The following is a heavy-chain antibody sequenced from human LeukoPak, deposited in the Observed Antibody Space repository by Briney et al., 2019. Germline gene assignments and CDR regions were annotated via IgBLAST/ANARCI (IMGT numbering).Heavy chain of an antibody. D-gene: IGHD6-19*01. CDR3: ARGGSTSGWYRVYYFDY. J-gene: IGHJ4*02. CDR1: GGSFSGYY. Sequence: SETLSLTWAVYGGSFSGYYWSWIRQPPGKGLEWIGEINHSGSTNYNPSLKSRVTISVDTSKNQFSLKLSSVTAADTAVYYCARGGSTSGWYRVYYFDYWGQGTLVTVSS. CDR2: INHSGST. V-gene: IGHV4-34*01.